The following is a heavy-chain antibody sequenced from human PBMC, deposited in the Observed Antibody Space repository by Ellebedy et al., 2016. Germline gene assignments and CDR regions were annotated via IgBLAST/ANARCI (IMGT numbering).Heavy chain of an antibody. Sequence: SETLSLTCAVSGASISSSYWSWIRQSPGKGLEWIAYIYSNGDINYNPSLKGRVTISLDTSKNQVSLRLNSVTAADTAVYYCAKWNGGWYAFEVWGQGTMVTVSS. J-gene: IGHJ3*01. CDR2: IYSNGDI. V-gene: IGHV4-59*01. D-gene: IGHD6-19*01. CDR3: AKWNGGWYAFEV. CDR1: GASISSSY.